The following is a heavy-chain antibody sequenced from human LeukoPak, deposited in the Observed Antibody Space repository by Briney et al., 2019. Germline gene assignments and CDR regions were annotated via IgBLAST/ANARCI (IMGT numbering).Heavy chain of an antibody. CDR1: GFTFDDYG. CDR3: ARARSTGYYVADY. CDR2: INRNGGST. J-gene: IGHJ4*02. V-gene: IGHV3-20*01. D-gene: IGHD3-9*01. Sequence: GGSLRLSCAASGFTFDDYGMSWVRQAPGKWLEWVSCINRNGGSTGYADSVKGRFTISRDKAKNSLYLQMNSLRAEDTGLYDCARARSTGYYVADYWGQGTLVTVSS.